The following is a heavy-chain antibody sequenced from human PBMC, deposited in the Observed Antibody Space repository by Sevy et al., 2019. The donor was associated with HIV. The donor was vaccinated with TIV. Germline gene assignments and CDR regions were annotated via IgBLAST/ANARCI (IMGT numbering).Heavy chain of an antibody. Sequence: GGSLRLSCAASGFSLETFWIHWVRQAPGKGLEWVGRIKSNSDGGTKDYAAPLEGRFTMSRDDSENKIYMQINNLKIEDTAVYYCATAPGTGYWGQGTLVTVSS. V-gene: IGHV3-15*01. CDR3: ATAPGTGY. D-gene: IGHD3-10*01. J-gene: IGHJ4*02. CDR1: GFSLETFW. CDR2: IKSNSDGGTK.